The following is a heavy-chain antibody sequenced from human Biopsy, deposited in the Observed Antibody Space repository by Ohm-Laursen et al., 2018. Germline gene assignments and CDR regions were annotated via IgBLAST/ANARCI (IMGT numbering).Heavy chain of an antibody. CDR1: GESMGTYY. CDR3: AKGRNDNGGMYFGS. J-gene: IGHJ4*02. V-gene: IGHV4-4*08. Sequence: SQTLSLTCTVSGESMGTYYWTWIRQPPGKGLEWIGFISSTGYTSYIPSLKSRVTISVGTSRRQSSLKMRSVTAADTAVYYCAKGRNDNGGMYFGSWGQGTLVTVSS. D-gene: IGHD4-23*01. CDR2: ISSTGYT.